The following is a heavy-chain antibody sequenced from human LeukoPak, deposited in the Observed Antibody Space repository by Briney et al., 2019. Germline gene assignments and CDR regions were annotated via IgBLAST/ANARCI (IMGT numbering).Heavy chain of an antibody. D-gene: IGHD2-8*01. CDR1: GGSISSGGYY. CDR3: ARDRGRSYCTNGVCYWFDP. CDR2: IYYSGST. V-gene: IGHV4-31*03. J-gene: IGHJ5*02. Sequence: SETRSLTCTVSGGSISSGGYYWSWIRQHPGKGLEWIGYIYYSGSTYYNPSLKSRVTISVDTSKNQFSLKLSSVTAADTAVYYCARDRGRSYCTNGVCYWFDPWGQGTLVTVSS.